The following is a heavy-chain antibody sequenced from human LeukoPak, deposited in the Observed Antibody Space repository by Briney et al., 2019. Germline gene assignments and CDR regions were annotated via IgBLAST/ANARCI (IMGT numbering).Heavy chain of an antibody. CDR3: ARGKRRFDP. J-gene: IGHJ5*02. Sequence: GGPLRLSCAASMFTFSDHYMSWLRQAPGKGVEWVSYISNRGYSMYYADSVKGRFTISRDNVNNTLFLQMDSLRAEDTAIYYCARGKRRFDPWGQGTLVTVSS. CDR2: ISNRGYSM. CDR1: MFTFSDHY. V-gene: IGHV3-11*01.